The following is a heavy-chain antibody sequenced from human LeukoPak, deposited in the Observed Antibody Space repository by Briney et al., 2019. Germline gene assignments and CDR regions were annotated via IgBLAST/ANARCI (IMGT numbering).Heavy chain of an antibody. D-gene: IGHD2-15*01. CDR2: FYASGTT. J-gene: IGHJ4*02. CDR1: GGSIVSHH. V-gene: IGHV4-4*07. CDR3: ARAKSDMFDY. Sequence: SETLSLICTVSGGSIVSHHWNWIRQPAGRGREGIGRFYASGTTNTSPSLKSRVTMSVDTSKNQFSLKLSSVTAADTAVYYCARAKSDMFDYWGQGTLVTVSS.